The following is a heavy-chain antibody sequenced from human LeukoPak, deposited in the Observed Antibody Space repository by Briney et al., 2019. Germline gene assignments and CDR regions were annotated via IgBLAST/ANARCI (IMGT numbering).Heavy chain of an antibody. CDR1: GYSFTSYW. CDR2: IYPGDSDT. CDR3: ARRTAGNGDYECLDY. V-gene: IGHV5-51*01. D-gene: IGHD4-17*01. J-gene: IGHJ4*02. Sequence: GESLKISCKGSGYSFTSYWIGWVRQMPGKGLEWMGIIYPGDSDTRYSPSFQGQVTISADKSISTAYLQWSSLKASDTAMYYCARRTAGNGDYECLDYWGQGTLVTVSS.